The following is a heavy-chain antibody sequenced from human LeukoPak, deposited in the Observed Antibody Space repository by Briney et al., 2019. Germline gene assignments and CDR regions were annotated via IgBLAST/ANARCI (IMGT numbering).Heavy chain of an antibody. J-gene: IGHJ4*02. V-gene: IGHV3-48*03. D-gene: IGHD6-13*01. CDR3: ARVGNSSPDY. Sequence: PGGSLTLSCAASGFTFSNYEMNWVRQAPGKGLEWVSYISGSGSTIYFADSVKGRFTISRDNAKNSLYLQMNSLRAEDTAVYYCARVGNSSPDYWGQGTLVTVSS. CDR1: GFTFSNYE. CDR2: ISGSGSTI.